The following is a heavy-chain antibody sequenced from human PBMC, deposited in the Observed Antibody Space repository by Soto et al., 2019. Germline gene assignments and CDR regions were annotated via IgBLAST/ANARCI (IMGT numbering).Heavy chain of an antibody. CDR1: GFTFSNAW. CDR3: TTCITIFGVANDAFDI. V-gene: IGHV3-15*01. D-gene: IGHD3-3*01. J-gene: IGHJ3*02. Sequence: EVQLVESGGGLVKPGGSLRLSCAASGFTFSNAWMSWVRQAPGKGLEWVGRIKSKTDGGTTDYAAPVKGRFTISRDDSKNTLYLQMNSLKTEDTSVYYCTTCITIFGVANDAFDIWGHGTMVTVSS. CDR2: IKSKTDGGTT.